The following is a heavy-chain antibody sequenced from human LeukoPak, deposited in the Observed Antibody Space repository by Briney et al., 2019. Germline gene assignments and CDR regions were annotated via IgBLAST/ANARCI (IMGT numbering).Heavy chain of an antibody. Sequence: QTGGSLRLSCAASEFMFSSYAMHWVRQAPGKGLEWMAVISYDGSDKYYADSVKGRFTISRDNSKNTLYLQMNSLRPEDTAVYYCARERTRDGYTRFDYWGQGTLVTVSS. CDR2: ISYDGSDK. V-gene: IGHV3-30*04. CDR1: EFMFSSYA. D-gene: IGHD5-24*01. J-gene: IGHJ4*02. CDR3: ARERTRDGYTRFDY.